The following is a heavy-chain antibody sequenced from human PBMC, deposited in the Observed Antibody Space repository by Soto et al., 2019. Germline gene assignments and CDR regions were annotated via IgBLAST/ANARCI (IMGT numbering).Heavy chain of an antibody. Sequence: GGSLRLSCTASGFTFGDYAMSWFRQAPGKGLEWVGFIRSKAYGGTTEYAASVKGRFTISRDDSKSIAYLQMNSLKTEDTAVYYCTRPRSSSWPTVFDYWGQGTLVTVSS. CDR3: TRPRSSSWPTVFDY. D-gene: IGHD6-13*01. CDR1: GFTFGDYA. V-gene: IGHV3-49*03. J-gene: IGHJ4*02. CDR2: IRSKAYGGTT.